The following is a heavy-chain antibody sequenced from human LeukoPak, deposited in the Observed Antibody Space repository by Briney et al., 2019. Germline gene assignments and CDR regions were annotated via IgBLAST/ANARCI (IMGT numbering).Heavy chain of an antibody. J-gene: IGHJ3*02. CDR3: AGAYCGGDCYSGRTFDI. Sequence: SETLSLTCAVYGGSFSGYYWSWIRQPPGKGLEWIGYIHYTGSTNYNPSLKSRVTISVDTSKNQFSLKLNSVTAADTAVYYCAGAYCGGDCYSGRTFDIWGQGTMVTVSS. CDR2: IHYTGST. CDR1: GGSFSGYY. V-gene: IGHV4-59*01. D-gene: IGHD2-21*02.